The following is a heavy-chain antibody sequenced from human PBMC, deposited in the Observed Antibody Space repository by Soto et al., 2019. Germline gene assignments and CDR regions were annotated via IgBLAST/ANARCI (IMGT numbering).Heavy chain of an antibody. CDR2: IYYGGST. J-gene: IGHJ6*02. Sequence: SETLSLTCTVSGGSVSSGSYYWNWIRQPPGKGLEWIGYIYYGGSTNYNPSLKSRVTISVDTSKNQFSLKLSSVTAADTAVYYCEREDAIHDMDVWGQGTTVTVSS. V-gene: IGHV4-61*01. CDR3: EREDAIHDMDV. D-gene: IGHD2-8*01. CDR1: GGSVSSGSYY.